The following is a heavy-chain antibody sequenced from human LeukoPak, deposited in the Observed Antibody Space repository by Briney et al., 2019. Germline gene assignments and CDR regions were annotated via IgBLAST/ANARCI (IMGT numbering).Heavy chain of an antibody. CDR3: ARDVFSRDPHYGGPVHD. CDR2: SIPIFGRT. J-gene: IGHJ4*02. V-gene: IGHV1-69*05. D-gene: IGHD4/OR15-4a*01. Sequence: VASLKVSCKASGGTFSSTVISWLRQAPGQGLEWMGGSIPIFGRTNYAQKFQGRVTITTDESTGTAYMELSSLRSEDTAVYYCARDVFSRDPHYGGPVHDWGQGTLVTVSS. CDR1: GGTFSSTV.